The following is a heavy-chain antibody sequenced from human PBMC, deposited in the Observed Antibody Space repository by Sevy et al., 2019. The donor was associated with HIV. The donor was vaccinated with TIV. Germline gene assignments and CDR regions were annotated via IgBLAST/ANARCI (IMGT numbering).Heavy chain of an antibody. J-gene: IGHJ4*02. CDR2: FDPEDGET. CDR1: GYTLTELS. Sequence: ASVKVSCKVSGYTLTELSMHWVRQAPGKGLEWMGGFDPEDGETIYAQKFQGRVTMTEDTSTDTVYMELRSLRSEDTAVYYCATMEYYYDSTTYLSVDYWGQGTLVTVSS. D-gene: IGHD3-22*01. V-gene: IGHV1-24*01. CDR3: ATMEYYYDSTTYLSVDY.